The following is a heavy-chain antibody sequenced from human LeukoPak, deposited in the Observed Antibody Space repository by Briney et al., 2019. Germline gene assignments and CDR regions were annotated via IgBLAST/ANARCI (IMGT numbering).Heavy chain of an antibody. CDR1: GFTFSDYY. D-gene: IGHD6-13*01. J-gene: IGHJ4*02. CDR3: ARAAGTGPFDY. V-gene: IGHV3-11*06. Sequence: GGSLRLSCAASGFTFSDYYMSWIRQAPGKGLEWVSYISSSSSYTNYADSVKGRFTISRDNAKNSLYLQMNSLGAEDTAVYFCARAAGTGPFDYWGQGTLVTVSS. CDR2: ISSSSSYT.